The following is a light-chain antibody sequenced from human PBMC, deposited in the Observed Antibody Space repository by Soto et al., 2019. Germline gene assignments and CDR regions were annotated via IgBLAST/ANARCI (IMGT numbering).Light chain of an antibody. CDR1: SSNIGSGYD. V-gene: IGLV1-40*01. J-gene: IGLJ1*01. CDR3: QSYDRSLRGYV. Sequence: QSALTQPPSVSGAPGQRVTISCTGTSSNIGSGYDVHWYQHLPGTAPKLLIYGNTIRPSGVPDRFSGSKSGTSASLAITGLQAEDEADYYCQSYDRSLRGYVLGTGTKVTVL. CDR2: GNT.